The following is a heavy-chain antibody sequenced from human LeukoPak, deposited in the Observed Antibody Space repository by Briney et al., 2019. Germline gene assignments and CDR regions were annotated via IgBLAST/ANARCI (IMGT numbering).Heavy chain of an antibody. V-gene: IGHV3-23*01. J-gene: IGHJ4*02. D-gene: IGHD1-26*01. Sequence: PGGSLRLSCAASGFTFSSYAMSWVRQAPGKGLEWVSAISGSGGSTDYADSVKGRFTISRDNSKNTLYLQMNSLRAEDTAVYYCARSTQLWERSRYFDSWGQGTLVTVSS. CDR3: ARSTQLWERSRYFDS. CDR2: ISGSGGST. CDR1: GFTFSSYA.